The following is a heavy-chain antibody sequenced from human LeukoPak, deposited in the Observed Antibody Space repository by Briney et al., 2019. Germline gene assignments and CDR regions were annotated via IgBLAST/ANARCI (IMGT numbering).Heavy chain of an antibody. CDR3: GRDIGAAIGH. V-gene: IGHV6-1*01. D-gene: IGHD6-13*01. J-gene: IGHJ4*02. CDR2: TYYRSKWYN. CDR1: GDSVSSYSAG. Sequence: SQTLSLTCAISGDSVSSYSAGWNWIRQSPSRGLEWLGRTYYRSKWYNEYALSVRSRINISPDTSKNQVSLQLNSVTPDDTAFYYCGRDIGAAIGHWGQGTLVTVSS.